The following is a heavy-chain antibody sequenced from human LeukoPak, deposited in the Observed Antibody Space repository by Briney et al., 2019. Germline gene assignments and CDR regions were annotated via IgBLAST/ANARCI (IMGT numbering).Heavy chain of an antibody. CDR1: GVSFSGYY. Sequence: SETLSLTCAVYGVSFSGYYWSWIRQPPGKGLEWIGEITHRGSTNYNPSLKSRVTISVDTSKSQFSLKLNSVTAADTAVYYCARYDIVATNWFDPWGQGTLVTVSS. J-gene: IGHJ5*02. V-gene: IGHV4-34*01. CDR3: ARYDIVATNWFDP. CDR2: ITHRGST. D-gene: IGHD5-12*01.